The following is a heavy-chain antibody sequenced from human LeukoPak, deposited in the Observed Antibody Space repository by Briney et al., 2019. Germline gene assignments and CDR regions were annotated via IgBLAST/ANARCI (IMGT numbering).Heavy chain of an antibody. J-gene: IGHJ4*02. CDR1: GFTFSSYA. D-gene: IGHD3-3*01. CDR3: AISKPHYDFWSGYLTTFDY. V-gene: IGHV3-23*01. Sequence: GGSLRLSCAASGFTFSSYAMSWVRQAPGKGLEWVSAISGSGGSTYYADSVKGRFTISRDNSKNTLYLQMNSLRAEDTAVYYCAISKPHYDFWSGYLTTFDYWGQGTLVTVSS. CDR2: ISGSGGST.